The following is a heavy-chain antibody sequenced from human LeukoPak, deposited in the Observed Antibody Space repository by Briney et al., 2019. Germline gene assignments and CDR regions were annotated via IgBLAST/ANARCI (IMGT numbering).Heavy chain of an antibody. CDR2: INPSGGST. Sequence: ASVKVSCRASGYTFTSYYMHWVRQAPGQGLEWMGIINPSGGSTTYAQKFQDRVTMTRDTSTSTVYMQLSSLRSEDTAVYYCARNRWLDCWGQGTLVTVPS. CDR3: ARNRWLDC. J-gene: IGHJ4*02. D-gene: IGHD5-24*01. V-gene: IGHV1-46*01. CDR1: GYTFTSYY.